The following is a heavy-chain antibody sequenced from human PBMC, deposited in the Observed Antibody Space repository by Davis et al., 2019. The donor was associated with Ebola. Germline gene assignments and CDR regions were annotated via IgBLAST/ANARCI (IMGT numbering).Heavy chain of an antibody. J-gene: IGHJ6*02. CDR1: GYTFTGYY. Sequence: AASVKVSCKASGYTFTGYYMHWVRQAPGQGLEWMGWINPNSGNTGYAQKFQGRVTMTRNTSISPAYMELSRLRSDDTAVYYCARGRGVVPAALSLVYYYGMDVWGQGTTVTVSS. D-gene: IGHD2-2*01. V-gene: IGHV1-8*02. CDR3: ARGRGVVPAALSLVYYYGMDV. CDR2: INPNSGNT.